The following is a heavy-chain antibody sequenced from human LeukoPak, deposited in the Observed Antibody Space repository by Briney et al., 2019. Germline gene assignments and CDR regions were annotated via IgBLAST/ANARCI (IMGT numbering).Heavy chain of an antibody. CDR1: GFTFSSYS. J-gene: IGHJ5*02. CDR3: ARAAQPGFDP. Sequence: TGGSLRLSCAASGFTFSSYSMNWVRQAPGKGLEWVSYISSDSGTIYYADSVKGRFTISRDNAKNSLYLQMNSLRAEDTAVYYCARAAQPGFDPWGQGTLVTVSS. D-gene: IGHD1-14*01. CDR2: ISSDSGTI. V-gene: IGHV3-48*01.